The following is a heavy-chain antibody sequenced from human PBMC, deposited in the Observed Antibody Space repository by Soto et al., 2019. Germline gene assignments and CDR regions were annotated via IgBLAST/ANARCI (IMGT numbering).Heavy chain of an antibody. Sequence: QVQLQQWRAGLLKPSETLSLTCAVYGGSFSDYYWSWIRQPPGKGLEWIGEIIHSGSTNYNPSLKSRVAISVDTSKIQFSLKLSSVTAADTAVYYCAGRRVFCSGGSCSGQFDFWGQGTLVTVSS. D-gene: IGHD2-15*01. CDR3: AGRRVFCSGGSCSGQFDF. CDR2: IIHSGST. CDR1: GGSFSDYY. V-gene: IGHV4-34*12. J-gene: IGHJ4*02.